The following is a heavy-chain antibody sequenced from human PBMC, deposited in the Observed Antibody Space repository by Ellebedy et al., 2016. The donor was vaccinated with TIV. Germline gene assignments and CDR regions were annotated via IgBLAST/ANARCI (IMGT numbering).Heavy chain of an antibody. CDR2: IYSGGSS. D-gene: IGHD1-14*01. CDR3: ATRHNGAFDI. Sequence: GGSLRLSXAASGFTFSSYSMTWVRQAPGKGLERVSVIYSGGSSYYADSVQGRFTTSRDSSKNTLYLQMNSLRAEDTAVYYCATRHNGAFDIWGRGTMVTVSS. CDR1: GFTFSSYS. V-gene: IGHV3-53*01. J-gene: IGHJ3*02.